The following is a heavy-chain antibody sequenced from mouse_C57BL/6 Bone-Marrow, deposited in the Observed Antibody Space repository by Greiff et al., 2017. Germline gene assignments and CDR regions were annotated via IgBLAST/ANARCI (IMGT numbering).Heavy chain of an antibody. J-gene: IGHJ2*01. Sequence: VQLQQPGPELVKPGASVKMSCKASGYTFTSYWITWVKQRPGQGLEWIGDIYPGSGSTNYNEKFKSKATLTVDTSSSTAYMQISSLTSADSAVYSCARSDYSDYGDYWGQGTTLTVSS. D-gene: IGHD2-12*01. CDR1: GYTFTSYW. CDR3: ARSDYSDYGDY. CDR2: IYPGSGST. V-gene: IGHV1-55*01.